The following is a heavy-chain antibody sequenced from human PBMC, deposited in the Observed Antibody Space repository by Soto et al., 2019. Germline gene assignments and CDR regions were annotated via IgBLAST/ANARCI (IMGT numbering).Heavy chain of an antibody. J-gene: IGHJ4*02. CDR1: GLSFSGYY. D-gene: IGHD5-12*01. V-gene: IGHV4-34*01. CDR2: INHSGST. Sequence: SETLSLTCAFYGLSFSGYYWSWIRQPPGKGLEWIGEINHSGSTNYNPSLKSRVTISVDTSKNQFSLKLSSVTAADTAVYYCARGSRAENIVATPHRGSFDYWGQGTLVTVSS. CDR3: ARGSRAENIVATPHRGSFDY.